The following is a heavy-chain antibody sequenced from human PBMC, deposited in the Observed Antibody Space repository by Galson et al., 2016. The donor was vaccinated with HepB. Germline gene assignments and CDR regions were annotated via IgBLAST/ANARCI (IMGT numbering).Heavy chain of an antibody. J-gene: IGHJ4*02. CDR1: GDTFHRYT. V-gene: IGHV1-69*10. CDR2: IVPIIGVP. CDR3: AREGDGAYFDY. D-gene: IGHD2-21*01. Sequence: SVKVSCKASGDTFHRYTVNWVRQAPGQGLEWMGGIVPIIGVPHYAQKFQGRVTITAAKSTNTDYMELSSLRSDDTAIYYCAREGDGAYFDYWGQGTLVTVSS.